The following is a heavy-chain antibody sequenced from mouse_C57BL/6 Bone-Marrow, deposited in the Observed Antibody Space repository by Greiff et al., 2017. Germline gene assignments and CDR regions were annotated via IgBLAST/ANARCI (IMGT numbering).Heavy chain of an antibody. CDR2: IDPEDGET. Sequence: DVQLVESGAELVKPGASVKLSCTASGFNIKDYYMHWVKQRTEQGLEWIGRIDPEDGETKYAPKFQGKATITADTSSNTAYLQLSSLTSEDTAVYYCAYYYGSSSPYAMDDWGQGTSVTVSS. J-gene: IGHJ4*01. D-gene: IGHD1-1*01. V-gene: IGHV14-2*01. CDR3: AYYYGSSSPYAMDD. CDR1: GFNIKDYY.